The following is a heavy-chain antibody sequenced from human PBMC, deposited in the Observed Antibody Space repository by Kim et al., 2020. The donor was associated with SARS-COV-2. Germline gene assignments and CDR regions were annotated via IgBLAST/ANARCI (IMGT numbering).Heavy chain of an antibody. CDR3: TRRGGIQLGIDYYYGMDV. CDR2: IRSKANSYAT. J-gene: IGHJ6*02. V-gene: IGHV3-73*01. Sequence: GGSLRLSCAASGFTFSGSAMHWVRQASGKGLEWVGRIRSKANSYATAYAASVKGRFTISRDDSKNTAYLQMNSLKTEDTAVYYCTRRGGIQLGIDYYYGMDVWGQGTTVTVSS. D-gene: IGHD5-18*01. CDR1: GFTFSGSA.